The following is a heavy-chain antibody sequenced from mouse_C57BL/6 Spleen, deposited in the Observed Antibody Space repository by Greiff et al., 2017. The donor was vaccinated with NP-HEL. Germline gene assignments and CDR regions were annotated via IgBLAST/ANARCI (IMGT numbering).Heavy chain of an antibody. J-gene: IGHJ4*01. V-gene: IGHV1-76*01. CDR1: GYTFTDYY. Sequence: VQLQQSGAELVRPGASVKLSCKASGYTFTDYYINWVKQRPGQGLEWIARIYPGSGNTYYNEKFKGKATLNAEKSSSTAYMQLSSLTSEDSAVYFCARTGSSPYAMDYWGQGTSVTVSS. D-gene: IGHD1-1*01. CDR3: ARTGSSPYAMDY. CDR2: IYPGSGNT.